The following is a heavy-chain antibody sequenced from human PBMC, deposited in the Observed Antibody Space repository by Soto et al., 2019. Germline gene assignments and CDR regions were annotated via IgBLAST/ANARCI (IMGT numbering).Heavy chain of an antibody. CDR3: AREYYYGSGSYWDYYYGMDV. D-gene: IGHD3-10*01. Sequence: QVQLVESGGGVVQPGRSLRLSCAASGFTFSSYAMHWVRQAPGKGLEWVAVISYDGSNKYYADSVKGRFTISRDISKNTLYLQMNSLRAEDTAVYYCAREYYYGSGSYWDYYYGMDVWGQGTTVTVSS. J-gene: IGHJ6*02. CDR1: GFTFSSYA. CDR2: ISYDGSNK. V-gene: IGHV3-30-3*01.